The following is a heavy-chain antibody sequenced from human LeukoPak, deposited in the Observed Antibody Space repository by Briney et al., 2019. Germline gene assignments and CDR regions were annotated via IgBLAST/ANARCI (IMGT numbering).Heavy chain of an antibody. V-gene: IGHV3-23*01. D-gene: IGHD5-18*01. Sequence: GGSLRISCAASGFTFSSHAMSLVRPGPGEGLELVSAISGSGGSTYYADSVQGRFAISRDNSRSTLYLQMNSLRAEDTALYYCAKGLSSGYNYGFDYWGQGTLVTVSS. J-gene: IGHJ4*02. CDR1: GFTFSSHA. CDR2: ISGSGGST. CDR3: AKGLSSGYNYGFDY.